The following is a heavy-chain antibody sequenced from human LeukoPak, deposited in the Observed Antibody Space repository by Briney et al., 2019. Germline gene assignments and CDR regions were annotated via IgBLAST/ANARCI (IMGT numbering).Heavy chain of an antibody. Sequence: GASVKVSCKASGYTFTSHHINSLRQAAGQGLEWMGWMNPNSGNTVYAQKFQGRVTMTWDTSISTAYMELSSLRSEDTAVYYCARGRPTNLGGIYWGQGTLVTVSS. CDR1: GYTFTSHH. D-gene: IGHD7-27*01. CDR3: ARGRPTNLGGIY. J-gene: IGHJ4*02. CDR2: MNPNSGNT. V-gene: IGHV1-8*01.